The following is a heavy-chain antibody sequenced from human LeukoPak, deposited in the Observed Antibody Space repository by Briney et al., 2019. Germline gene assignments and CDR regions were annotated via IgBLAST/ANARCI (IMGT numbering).Heavy chain of an antibody. D-gene: IGHD3-10*01. CDR3: ARDGRQKVRGVTDY. Sequence: ASVKVSCKASGYTFTSYGISWVRQAPGQGLEWMGWISDYNGNTNYAQKLQGRVTMTTDTSTSTAYMELRSLRSDDTAMYYCARDGRQKVRGVTDYWGQGTLVTASS. CDR1: GYTFTSYG. CDR2: ISDYNGNT. V-gene: IGHV1-18*04. J-gene: IGHJ4*02.